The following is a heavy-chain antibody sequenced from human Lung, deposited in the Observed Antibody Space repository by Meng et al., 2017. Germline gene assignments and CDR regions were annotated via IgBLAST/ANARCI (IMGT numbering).Heavy chain of an antibody. V-gene: IGHV4-4*02. D-gene: IGHD1-26*01. CDR2: IFHSGST. CDR1: GGSITSSTW. Sequence: VQLQESGPELVKPSGTLSLTCAVSGGSITSSTWWSWVRQTPGKGLEWFGEIFHSGSTNYNPPLESRVTISVDKSKNQFSLKVYSVTAADTATYYCARFDISSSGRGDYWGQGILVTVSS. CDR3: ARFDISSSGRGDY. J-gene: IGHJ4*02.